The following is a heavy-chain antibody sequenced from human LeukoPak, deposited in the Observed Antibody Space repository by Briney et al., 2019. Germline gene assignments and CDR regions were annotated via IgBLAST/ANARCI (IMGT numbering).Heavy chain of an antibody. J-gene: IGHJ4*02. CDR2: IYYSGST. CDR3: ARDRATYSSRPLDY. CDR1: GGSISSSSYY. D-gene: IGHD6-19*01. V-gene: IGHV4-39*02. Sequence: SETLSLTCTVSGGSISSSSYYWGWIRQPPGKGLEWIGSIYYSGSTYYNPSLKSRVTISVDTSKNQFSLKLSSVTAADTAVYYCARDRATYSSRPLDYWGQGTLVTVSS.